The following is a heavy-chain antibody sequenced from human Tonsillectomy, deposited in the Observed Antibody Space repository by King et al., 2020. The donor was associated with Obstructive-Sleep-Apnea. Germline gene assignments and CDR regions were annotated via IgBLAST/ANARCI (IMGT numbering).Heavy chain of an antibody. CDR1: GYTFSTYY. J-gene: IGHJ4*02. V-gene: IGHV1-46*01. D-gene: IGHD3-3*01. Sequence: VQLVESGAEVKKPGASVRVSCKASGYTFSTYYVHWVRQAPGQGLEWMGIINPIGGSTVYAHNFQGRVSMTRDTSTSTVYVELSSLRSEDTAVYYCARDPDFWSGHFDCWGQGTLVTVSS. CDR2: INPIGGST. CDR3: ARDPDFWSGHFDC.